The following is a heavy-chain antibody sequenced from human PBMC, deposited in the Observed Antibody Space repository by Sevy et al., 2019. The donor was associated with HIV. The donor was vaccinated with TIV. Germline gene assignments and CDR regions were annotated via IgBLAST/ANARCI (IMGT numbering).Heavy chain of an antibody. Sequence: SETLSLTCTVSGGSISISSYYWAWIRQPSGKGLEWIGSFYYSESTYYNPSLKSRVTISVDTSKNQFSLKLSSVTAADTAVYYCARAFRAVAVSYYFDYWGQGTLVTVS. CDR2: FYYSEST. CDR3: ARAFRAVAVSYYFDY. V-gene: IGHV4-39*01. J-gene: IGHJ4*02. D-gene: IGHD6-19*01. CDR1: GGSISISSYY.